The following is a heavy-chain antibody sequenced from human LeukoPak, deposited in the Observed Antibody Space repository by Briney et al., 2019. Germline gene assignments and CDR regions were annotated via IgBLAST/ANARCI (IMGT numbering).Heavy chain of an antibody. CDR2: INHSGGT. CDR3: ASLARGGNWFDP. V-gene: IGHV4-34*01. Sequence: SETLTLTCAVYGGSFIYDWTWIRQPPGKGLEWIGEINHSGGTNYNPSLKSRVTISVDTSKNQFSLKLSSVTAADTAVYYCASLARGGNWFDPWGQGTLVTVSS. CDR1: GGSFIYD. D-gene: IGHD6-6*01. J-gene: IGHJ5*02.